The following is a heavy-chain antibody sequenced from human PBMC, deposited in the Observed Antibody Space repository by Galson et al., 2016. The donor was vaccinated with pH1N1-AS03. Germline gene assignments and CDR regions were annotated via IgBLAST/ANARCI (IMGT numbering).Heavy chain of an antibody. CDR3: TRGKAKGRVIVPTVLFYFDS. V-gene: IGHV4-61*02. CDR1: GASVSSGGDY. CDR2: INNRGNT. Sequence: TLSLTCIVSGASVSSGGDYWSWIRQPAGKGLEWIGRINNRGNTKYNPSLESRVVMSADTSRNLFSLRLSAVTAADTAVYYCTRGKAKGRVIVPTVLFYFDSWGQGKLVTVAS. J-gene: IGHJ5*01. D-gene: IGHD2-21*01.